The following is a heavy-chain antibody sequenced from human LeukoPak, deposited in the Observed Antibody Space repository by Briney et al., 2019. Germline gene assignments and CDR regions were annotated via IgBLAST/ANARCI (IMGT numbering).Heavy chain of an antibody. J-gene: IGHJ3*02. CDR1: GFTFSSYS. CDR3: ANPYDFWSGFSAPHI. V-gene: IGHV3-30*02. D-gene: IGHD3-3*01. Sequence: GGSLRLSCAASGFTFSSYSMNWVRQAPGKGLEWVAFIRYDGSNKYYADSVKGRFTISRDNSKNTLYLQMNSLRAEDTAVYYCANPYDFWSGFSAPHIWGQGTMVTVSS. CDR2: IRYDGSNK.